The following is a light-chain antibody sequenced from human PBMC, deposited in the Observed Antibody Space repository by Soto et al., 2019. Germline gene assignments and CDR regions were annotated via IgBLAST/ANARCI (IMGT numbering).Light chain of an antibody. CDR2: DVS. Sequence: QSALTQPPSASGSPGQSVTISCTGTSSDVGGYNYVSWYLQHPGKAPILMISDVSKRPSGVPDRFSGSKSVNTASLTVSGLQAEDEADYYCSSYAGSNNFVFGTGTKLTVL. J-gene: IGLJ1*01. CDR3: SSYAGSNNFV. V-gene: IGLV2-8*01. CDR1: SSDVGGYNY.